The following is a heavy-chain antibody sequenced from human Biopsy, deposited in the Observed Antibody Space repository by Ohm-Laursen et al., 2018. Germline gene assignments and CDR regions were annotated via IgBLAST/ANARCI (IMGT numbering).Heavy chain of an antibody. Sequence: SETLSLTCTVSGDSINSSYWNWIRQPPGKGLEWIGEINQSGSTKYNPSLKRRATLSADSSNSQFSLRLTSVTAADTAIYYCARGSGYFKLDAWGQGTTVTVSS. CDR3: ARGSGYFKLDA. J-gene: IGHJ6*02. D-gene: IGHD5-12*01. V-gene: IGHV4-34*01. CDR1: GDSINSSY. CDR2: INQSGST.